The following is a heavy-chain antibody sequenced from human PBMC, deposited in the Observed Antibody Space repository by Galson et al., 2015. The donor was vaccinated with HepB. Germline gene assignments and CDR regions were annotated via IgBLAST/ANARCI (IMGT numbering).Heavy chain of an antibody. CDR1: GGTFNSYT. CDR2: TILVFDIA. D-gene: IGHD5-24*01. J-gene: IGHJ4*02. CDR3: ARDGDDYNGY. V-gene: IGHV1-69*10. Sequence: SVKVSCKASGGTFNSYTINWIRQAPGQGLEWMGGTILVFDIADYAQKFQGRVTITADKSTSTAYMELSSLRSDDTAMYYCARDGDDYNGYWGQGTLATVSS.